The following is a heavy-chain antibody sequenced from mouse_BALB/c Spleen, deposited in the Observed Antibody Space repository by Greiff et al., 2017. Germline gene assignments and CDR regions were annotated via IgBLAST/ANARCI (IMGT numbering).Heavy chain of an antibody. V-gene: IGHV1-54*01. Sequence: QVHVKQSGAELVRPGTSVKVSCKASGYAFTNYLIEWVKQRAGQGLEWIGVINPGSGGTNYNEKFKGKATLTADKSSSTAYMQLSSLTSDDSAVYFCARNPSYYGSSSYYAMDYWGQGTSVTVSS. J-gene: IGHJ4*01. D-gene: IGHD1-1*01. CDR2: INPGSGGT. CDR3: ARNPSYYGSSSYYAMDY. CDR1: GYAFTNYL.